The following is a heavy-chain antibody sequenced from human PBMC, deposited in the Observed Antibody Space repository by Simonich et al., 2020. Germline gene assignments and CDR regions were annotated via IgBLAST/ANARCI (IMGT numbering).Heavy chain of an antibody. CDR1: GYTFTGYY. J-gene: IGHJ6*03. V-gene: IGHV1-2*02. Sequence: QVQLVQSGAEVKKPGASVKVSCKASGYTFTGYYMHWVRQAHGQGLEGMGWINPNRGGTNYAQKFQGRVTMTRDTSISTAYMELSRLRSDDTAVYYCARGGVQYYYYYMDVWGKGTTVTVSS. CDR2: INPNRGGT. CDR3: ARGGVQYYYYYMDV. D-gene: IGHD3-3*01.